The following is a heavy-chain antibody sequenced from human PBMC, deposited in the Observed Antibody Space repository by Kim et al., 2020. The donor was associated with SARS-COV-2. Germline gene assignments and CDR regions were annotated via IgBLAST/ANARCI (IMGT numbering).Heavy chain of an antibody. CDR2: INPSCGYI. J-gene: IGHJ1*01. Sequence: ASVKVSCKASGYTFTSYYLHWVRQAPGQGLEWVGKINPSCGYITYAQKLQGRVTMSRDRSTSTVYMELSSLRSEDAAVYYCARSSVRGGYYNSYFQYWGQGTLVTVSS. V-gene: IGHV1-46*01. CDR1: GYTFTSYY. CDR3: ARSSVRGGYYNSYFQY. D-gene: IGHD3-22*01.